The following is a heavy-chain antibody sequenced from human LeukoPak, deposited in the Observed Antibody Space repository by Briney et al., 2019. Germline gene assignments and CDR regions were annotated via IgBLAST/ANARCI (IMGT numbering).Heavy chain of an antibody. Sequence: ASVKVSCKASGGTFSSYAISWVRQAPGQGLEWMGRIIPIFGTANYAQKFQGRVTITTDESTSTAYMELSSLRSEDTAGYYCAKDSHDAFDIWGQGTMVTVPS. D-gene: IGHD5-18*01. J-gene: IGHJ3*02. CDR2: IIPIFGTA. V-gene: IGHV1-69*05. CDR3: AKDSHDAFDI. CDR1: GGTFSSYA.